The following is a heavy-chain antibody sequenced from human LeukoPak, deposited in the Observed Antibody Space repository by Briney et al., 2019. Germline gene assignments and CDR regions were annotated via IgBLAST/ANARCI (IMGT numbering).Heavy chain of an antibody. CDR1: GFTVTGNY. J-gene: IGHJ4*02. CDR2: IYSGGST. CDR3: ARGAIFVGGVGAQDY. D-gene: IGHD1-26*01. V-gene: IGHV3-53*01. Sequence: GGSLRLSGAACGFTVTGNYMSWLRQAPGKGLGWVSVIYSGGSTFYADSVKGRFTISRDNSKNTLFLQMHSLRAEDTAVYYCARGAIFVGGVGAQDYWGQGTLVTVSS.